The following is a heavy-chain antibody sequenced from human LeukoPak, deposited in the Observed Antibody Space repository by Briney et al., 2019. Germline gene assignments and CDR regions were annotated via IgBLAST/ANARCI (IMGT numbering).Heavy chain of an antibody. D-gene: IGHD4-17*01. CDR1: TGSISSYY. V-gene: IGHV4-59*01. Sequence: WETLALTCTVSTGSISSYYWNWIRQPPGKGLEWIGYIFYSGSTNYNPSLKSRVTISVDTSKNQCSLKVNSVTAADTAVYYCARSYGDHNYFFDYWGQGTLVTVSS. CDR2: IFYSGST. J-gene: IGHJ4*02. CDR3: ARSYGDHNYFFDY.